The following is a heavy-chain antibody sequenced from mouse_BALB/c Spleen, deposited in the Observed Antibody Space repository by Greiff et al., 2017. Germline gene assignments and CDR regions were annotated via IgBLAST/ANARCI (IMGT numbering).Heavy chain of an antibody. CDR1: GYTFTSYW. CDR2: IYPGDGDT. CDR3: ARSGGNYLYYYAMDY. V-gene: IGHV1-87*01. Sequence: VQLQQSGAELARPGASVKLSCKPSGYTFTSYWMQWVKQRPGQGLEWIGAIYPGDGDTRYTQKFKGKATLTADKSSSTAYMQLSSLASEDSAVYYCARSGGNYLYYYAMDYWGQGTSVTVSS. D-gene: IGHD2-1*01. J-gene: IGHJ4*01.